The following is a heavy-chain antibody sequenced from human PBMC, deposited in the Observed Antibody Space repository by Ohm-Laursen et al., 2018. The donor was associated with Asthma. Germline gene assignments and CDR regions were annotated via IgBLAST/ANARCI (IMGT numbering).Heavy chain of an antibody. D-gene: IGHD4-17*01. CDR1: GTSISSYY. J-gene: IGHJ4*02. V-gene: IGHV4-59*01. CDR3: ARSDYGEQSVDY. Sequence: SQTLSLTCTVSGTSISSYYWSWIRQPPGKGLEWIGNIYHSGNTNHNPSLKSGITISLDTSKSQFSLKMSSVTPADTAVYYCARSDYGEQSVDYWGQGTLVTVSS. CDR2: IYHSGNT.